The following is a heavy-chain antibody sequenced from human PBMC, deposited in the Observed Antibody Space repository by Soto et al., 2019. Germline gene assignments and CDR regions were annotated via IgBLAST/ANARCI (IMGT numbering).Heavy chain of an antibody. CDR3: AYRWGVGYES. J-gene: IGHJ4*02. CDR2: SYWDDDE. Sequence: QITLQESGPTLVTPTQTLTLTCTFSGFSLTNDGVGVGWIRQPPGKALEWRAVSYWDDDEYYNTSLKDRLSITKDTNRTRGVLGVTNIAPVDTGTSYSAYRWGVGYESWGQGTPVSVS. D-gene: IGHD5-12*01. CDR1: GFSLTNDGVG. V-gene: IGHV2-5*02.